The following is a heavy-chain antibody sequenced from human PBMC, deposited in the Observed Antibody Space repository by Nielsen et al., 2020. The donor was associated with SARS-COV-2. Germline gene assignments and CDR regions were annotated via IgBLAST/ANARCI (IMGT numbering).Heavy chain of an antibody. CDR1: GFTFSSYA. Sequence: GESLKISCAASGFTFSSYAMHWVRQAPGKGLEWVAVISYDGSNKYYADSVKGRFTVSRDNSKNTLYLQMNSLRAEDTAVYYCVKVLYGSGSNSFDYWGQGTLVTVSS. CDR3: VKVLYGSGSNSFDY. J-gene: IGHJ4*02. D-gene: IGHD3-10*01. V-gene: IGHV3-30*04. CDR2: ISYDGSNK.